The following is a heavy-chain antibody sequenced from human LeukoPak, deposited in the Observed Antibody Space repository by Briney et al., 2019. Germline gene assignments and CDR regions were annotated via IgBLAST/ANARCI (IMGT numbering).Heavy chain of an antibody. CDR2: INHSGST. CDR1: GGSFSGYY. J-gene: IGHJ6*03. V-gene: IGHV4-34*01. Sequence: PSETLSLTCAVYGGSFSGYYWSWIRQPPGKGLEWIGEINHSGSTNYNPSLKSRVTISVDTSQNQFSLKLSSVTAADTAVYYCAIWGNRAPYYYYMDVWGKGTTVTVSS. D-gene: IGHD1-14*01. CDR3: AIWGNRAPYYYYMDV.